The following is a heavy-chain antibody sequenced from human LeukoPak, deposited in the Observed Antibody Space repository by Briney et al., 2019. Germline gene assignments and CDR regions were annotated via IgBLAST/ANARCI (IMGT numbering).Heavy chain of an antibody. CDR3: ARAVRRWSSGCSWFDP. J-gene: IGHJ5*02. CDR1: GGSISSYY. D-gene: IGHD6-19*01. CDR2: LYCSGST. V-gene: IGHV4-59*01. Sequence: PAETLSLTCTVSGGSISSYYWSWIRQPPGKGLEWIGYLYCSGSTNYNPSLKSRVTISVDTSKNQFSLKMSSLTAADTAVYSCARAVRRWSSGCSWFDPWGQGTLVTVSS.